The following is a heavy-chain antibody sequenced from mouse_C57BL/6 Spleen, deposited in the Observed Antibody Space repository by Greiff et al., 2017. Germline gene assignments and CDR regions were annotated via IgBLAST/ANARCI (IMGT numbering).Heavy chain of an antibody. V-gene: IGHV3-6*01. D-gene: IGHD2-4*01. Sequence: DVKLQESGPGLVKPSQSLSLTCSVTGYSITSGYYWNWIRQFPGNKLEWMGYISYDGSNNYNPSLKNRISITRDTSKNQFFLKLNSETTEDTATYYCARDPNCDYDGDYFDYWGQGTTLTVSS. CDR3: ARDPNCDYDGDYFDY. CDR1: GYSITSGYY. J-gene: IGHJ2*01. CDR2: ISYDGSN.